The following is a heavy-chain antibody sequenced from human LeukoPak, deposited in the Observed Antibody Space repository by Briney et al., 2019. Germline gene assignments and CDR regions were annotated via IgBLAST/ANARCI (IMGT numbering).Heavy chain of an antibody. CDR2: IYYSGST. V-gene: IGHV4-30-4*08. CDR3: ARVLATTEYYFDY. Sequence: TSETLSLTCTVSGGSISSGDYYWSWIRQPPGKGLEWIGYIYYSGSTCYNPSLKSRVTISVDTSKNQFSLKLSSVTAADTAVYYCARVLATTEYYFDYWGQGTLVTVSS. J-gene: IGHJ4*02. D-gene: IGHD5-12*01. CDR1: GGSISSGDYY.